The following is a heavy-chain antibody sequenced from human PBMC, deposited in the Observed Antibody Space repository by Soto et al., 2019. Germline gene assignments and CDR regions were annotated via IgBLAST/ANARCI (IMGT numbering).Heavy chain of an antibody. CDR2: IYYSGST. D-gene: IGHD1-7*01. J-gene: IGHJ6*02. CDR1: GGSISSYY. CDR3: ARRAGTTFGMDV. Sequence: QVQLQESGPGLVKPSETLSLTCTVSGGSISSYYWSWIRQPPGKGLEWIGYIYYSGSTNYNPSLKSRVTISVDKSKSHFSLKLSSVTAENTAVYYCARRAGTTFGMDVWGQGTKVTVSS. V-gene: IGHV4-59*01.